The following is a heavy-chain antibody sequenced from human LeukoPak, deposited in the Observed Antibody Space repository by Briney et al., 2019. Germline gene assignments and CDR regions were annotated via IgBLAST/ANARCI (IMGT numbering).Heavy chain of an antibody. CDR1: GFSFSSYE. Sequence: GGSLRLSCAASGFSFSSYEMNWFRQAPGKGLEWVSYIGASGKYYADSVKGGFTISRDDAKDSLYLQMSSLRADDTAVYYCVRGRLDWGQGTLVIVSS. V-gene: IGHV3-48*03. CDR3: VRGRLD. CDR2: IGASGK. J-gene: IGHJ4*02. D-gene: IGHD3-9*01.